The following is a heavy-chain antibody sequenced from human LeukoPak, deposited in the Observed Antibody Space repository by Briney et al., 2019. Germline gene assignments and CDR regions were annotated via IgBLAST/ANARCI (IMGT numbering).Heavy chain of an antibody. J-gene: IGHJ4*02. CDR3: ARRAITVAPYYFDY. D-gene: IGHD3-10*01. Sequence: SETLSLTCTVSGGSISRSSYSWVWIRQPPGKGLEWIGSIYYSGSTYYNPSLKSRVTISVDTSKNQFSLELSSVTAADTAVYYCARRAITVAPYYFDYWGQGTLVTVSS. CDR2: IYYSGST. V-gene: IGHV4-39*01. CDR1: GGSISRSSYS.